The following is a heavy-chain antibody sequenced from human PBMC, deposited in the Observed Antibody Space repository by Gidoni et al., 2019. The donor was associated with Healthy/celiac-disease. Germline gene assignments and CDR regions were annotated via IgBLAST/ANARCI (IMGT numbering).Heavy chain of an antibody. D-gene: IGHD6-19*01. V-gene: IGHV3-30*18. CDR2: ISYDGSNK. CDR1: GFTFSSYG. CDR3: AKDLGVWVAALYYGMDV. J-gene: IGHJ6*02. Sequence: QVQLVESGGGVVQPGRSLRLSCAASGFTFSSYGMHWVRQAPGKGLEWVAVISYDGSNKYYADSVKGRFTISRDNSKNTLYLQMNSLRAEDTAVYYCAKDLGVWVAALYYGMDVWGQGTTVTVSS.